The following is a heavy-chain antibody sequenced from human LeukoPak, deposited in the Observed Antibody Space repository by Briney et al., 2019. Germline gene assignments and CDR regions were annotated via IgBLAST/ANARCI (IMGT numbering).Heavy chain of an antibody. V-gene: IGHV4-4*02. J-gene: IGHJ3*02. Sequence: SETLSLTCGVSGGSVTSTNWWTWVRQPPGKGLEWIGYLYYSGSTNSNPSLKSRVTMSVDTSKNQFSLKLRSVTAADTAVYYCARGGSGISNAFDIWGQGTMVTVSS. CDR1: GGSVTSTNW. CDR3: ARGGSGISNAFDI. D-gene: IGHD3-10*01. CDR2: LYYSGST.